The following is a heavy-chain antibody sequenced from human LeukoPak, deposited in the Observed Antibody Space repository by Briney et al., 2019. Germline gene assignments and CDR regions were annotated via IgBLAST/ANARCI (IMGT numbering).Heavy chain of an antibody. J-gene: IGHJ5*02. CDR2: IYTSGST. CDR3: ARDPGELWFGELLESWFDP. CDR1: GGSIRSYY. D-gene: IGHD3-10*01. V-gene: IGHV4-4*07. Sequence: PSETLSLTCTVSGGSIRSYYWSWIRQPDGKGLEWIGRIYTSGSTNYNPSLKSRVTMSVDTSKNQFSLKLSSVTAADTAVYYCARDPGELWFGELLESWFDPWGQGTLVTVSS.